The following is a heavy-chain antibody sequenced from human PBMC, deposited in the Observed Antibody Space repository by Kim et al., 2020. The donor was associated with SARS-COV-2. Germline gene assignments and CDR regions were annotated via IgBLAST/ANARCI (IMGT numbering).Heavy chain of an antibody. CDR2: INPSGGST. V-gene: IGHV1-46*01. J-gene: IGHJ6*02. CDR1: GYTFTSYY. Sequence: ASVKVSCKASGYTFTSYYMHWVRQAPGQGLEWMGIINPSGGSTSYAQKFQGRVTMTRDTSTSTVYMELSSLRSEDTAVYYCARDQRPAPIFGVVTNYYYYGMDVWGQGTTVTVSS. CDR3: ARDQRPAPIFGVVTNYYYYGMDV. D-gene: IGHD3-3*01.